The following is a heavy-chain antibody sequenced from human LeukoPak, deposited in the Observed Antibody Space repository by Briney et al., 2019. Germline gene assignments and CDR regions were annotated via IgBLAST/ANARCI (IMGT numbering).Heavy chain of an antibody. Sequence: SVKVSCKASGGTFSSYAISWVRQAPGQGLEWMGRIIPIFGTANYAQKFQGRVTITTDESTSTAYMELSSLRPEDTAVYYCARVLAYCGGDCAYFDYWGQGTLVTVSS. V-gene: IGHV1-69*05. CDR1: GGTFSSYA. D-gene: IGHD2-21*02. CDR3: ARVLAYCGGDCAYFDY. J-gene: IGHJ4*02. CDR2: IIPIFGTA.